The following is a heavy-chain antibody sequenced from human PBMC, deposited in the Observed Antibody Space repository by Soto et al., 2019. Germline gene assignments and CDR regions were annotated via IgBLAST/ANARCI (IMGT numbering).Heavy chain of an antibody. D-gene: IGHD3-3*01. CDR1: GYSFTDYW. CDR3: ARSDWSGYLDV. V-gene: IGHV5-51*01. CDR2: IYPGDSDT. J-gene: IGHJ6*02. Sequence: GESLKISCKSSGYSFTDYWIGWVRQMPGKGLEWMGIIYPGDSDTRYSPSFLGQVTISADKSISTAYLQWSRLKASDTAMYYCARSDWSGYLDVWGQGTTVTVSS.